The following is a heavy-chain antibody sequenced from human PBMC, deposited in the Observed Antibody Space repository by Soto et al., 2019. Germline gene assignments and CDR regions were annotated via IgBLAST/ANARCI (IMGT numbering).Heavy chain of an antibody. V-gene: IGHV4-39*01. CDR3: ARQVRYDFWSGYYRAEDHYYGMDV. Sequence: SETLSLTCTVSGGSISSSSYYWGWIRQPPGKGLEWIGSIYYSGSTYYNPSLKSRVTISVDTSKNQFSLKLSSVTAADTAVYYCARQVRYDFWSGYYRAEDHYYGMDVWGQGTTVTVS. CDR1: GGSISSSSYY. J-gene: IGHJ6*02. D-gene: IGHD3-3*01. CDR2: IYYSGST.